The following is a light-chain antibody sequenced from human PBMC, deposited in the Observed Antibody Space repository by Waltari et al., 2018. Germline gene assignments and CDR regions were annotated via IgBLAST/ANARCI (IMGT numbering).Light chain of an antibody. CDR1: QDINSW. J-gene: IGKJ3*01. CDR2: TTS. V-gene: IGKV1-12*01. Sequence: DIQMTQSPSSVSVSVGDRVTITCRASQDINSWLTWYQQKPGKAPRLLLYTTSSLQTGVPSRFSGSGSGTDFTLTISSLQPEDFAIYFCQQAKSYPLTFGPGTRVDIK. CDR3: QQAKSYPLT.